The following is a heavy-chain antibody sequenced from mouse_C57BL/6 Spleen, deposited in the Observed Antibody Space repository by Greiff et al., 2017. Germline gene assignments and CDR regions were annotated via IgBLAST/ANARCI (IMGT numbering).Heavy chain of an antibody. D-gene: IGHD2-1*01. J-gene: IGHJ4*01. CDR1: GYTFTEYT. V-gene: IGHV1-62-2*01. CDR3: ARHEVDGNYDYYAMDY. Sequence: QVQLQQSGAELVKPGASVKLSCKASGYTFTEYTIHWVKQRSGQGLEWIGWFYPGSGSIKYNEKFKAKATLTADKSSSTVYMELSRLTSEDSAVYFCARHEVDGNYDYYAMDYWGQGTSVTVSS. CDR2: FYPGSGSI.